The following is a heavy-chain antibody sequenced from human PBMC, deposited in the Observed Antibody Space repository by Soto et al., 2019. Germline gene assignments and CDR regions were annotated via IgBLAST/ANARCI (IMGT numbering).Heavy chain of an antibody. Sequence: XGSLRLSCAVSGFPVSSYRKNWVREAPGKGLEWVSSISSSSSYIYYADSVKGRSTISRDNANNSLYLQMNSLRAEDTAVYYCAISYCRSTSCPSWFDPWGQRTLVTVSS. V-gene: IGHV3-21*01. CDR1: GFPVSSYR. CDR2: ISSSSSYI. CDR3: AISYCRSTSCPSWFDP. D-gene: IGHD2-2*01. J-gene: IGHJ5*02.